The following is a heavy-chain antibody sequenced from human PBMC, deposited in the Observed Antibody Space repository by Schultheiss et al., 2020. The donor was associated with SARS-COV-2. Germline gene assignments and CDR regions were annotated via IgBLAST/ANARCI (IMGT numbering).Heavy chain of an antibody. J-gene: IGHJ4*02. CDR3: ARGGVATDDGYYFDY. Sequence: SETLSLTCAVYGGSFSGYYWSWIRQHPGKGLEWIGYIYSSGSTYYNPSLKSRVTMSGDTSKNQLSLKLSSVTAADTAVYYCARGGVATDDGYYFDYWGQGTLVTVSS. CDR1: GGSFSGYY. V-gene: IGHV4-34*01. CDR2: IYSSGST. D-gene: IGHD5-12*01.